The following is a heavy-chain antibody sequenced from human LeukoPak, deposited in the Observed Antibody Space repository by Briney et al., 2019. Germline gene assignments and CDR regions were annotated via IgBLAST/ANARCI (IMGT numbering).Heavy chain of an antibody. V-gene: IGHV1-69*01. CDR2: IIPIFGTA. D-gene: IGHD5-18*01. J-gene: IGHJ4*02. CDR3: ARVRHVDTAMAVTDY. CDR1: GGTFSSYA. Sequence: VASVKVSCKASGGTFSSYAISWVRQAPGQGLEWMGGIIPIFGTANYAQKFQGRVTITADESTSTAYMELSSLRSEDTAVYYCARVRHVDTAMAVTDYWGQGTLVTVSS.